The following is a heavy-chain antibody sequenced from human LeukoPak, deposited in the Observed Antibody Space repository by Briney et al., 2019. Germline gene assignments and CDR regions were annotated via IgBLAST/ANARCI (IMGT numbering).Heavy chain of an antibody. J-gene: IGHJ4*02. CDR3: ARVRDDYFFDY. CDR1: GDSISTSGYY. D-gene: IGHD3-3*01. V-gene: IGHV4-31*03. CDR2: IHYIGNT. Sequence: SETLSLTCTVSGDSISTSGYYWSWIRQHPGTGLEWIAYIHYIGNTYYNPSLESRVTMSVDTSSNQSSLNVASVTAADTAIYYCARVRDDYFFDYWGQGILVTVSS.